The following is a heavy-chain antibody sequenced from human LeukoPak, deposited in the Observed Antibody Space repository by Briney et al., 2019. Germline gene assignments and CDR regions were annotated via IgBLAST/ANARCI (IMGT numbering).Heavy chain of an antibody. D-gene: IGHD3-10*01. CDR3: ARDKGYYGSGSSAWCY. CDR2: IIPIFGTA. Sequence: SVKVSCKASGGTFSSYAISWVRQAPGQGLEWMGGIIPIFGTANYAQKFQGRVTITADESTSTAYMELSSLRSEDAAVYYCARDKGYYGSGSSAWCYWGQGTLVTVSS. J-gene: IGHJ4*02. V-gene: IGHV1-69*13. CDR1: GGTFSSYA.